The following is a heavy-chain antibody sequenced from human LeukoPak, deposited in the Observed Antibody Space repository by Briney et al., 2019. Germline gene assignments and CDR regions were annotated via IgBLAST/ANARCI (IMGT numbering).Heavy chain of an antibody. Sequence: SETLSLTCTVSGGSISSHYWAWIRQSAGKGLEWIGRINTSGSTRYSPSLNSRVTMSVDTSKNQFSLRLRSVTAADTAVYYCARQIASAGTAGFDFWGQGALVTVSS. CDR3: ARQIASAGTAGFDF. CDR1: GGSISSHY. CDR2: INTSGST. J-gene: IGHJ4*02. D-gene: IGHD6-13*01. V-gene: IGHV4-4*07.